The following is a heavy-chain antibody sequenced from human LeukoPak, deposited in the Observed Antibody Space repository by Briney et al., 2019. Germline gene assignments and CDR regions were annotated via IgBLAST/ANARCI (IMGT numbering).Heavy chain of an antibody. D-gene: IGHD1-26*01. CDR1: GGSISSGGYY. CDR2: IYYSGST. Sequence: PSETLSLTCTVSGGSISSGGYYWSWIRQHPGKGLEWIGYIYYSGSTYYNPSLKSRVTISVDTSKNQFSLKLSSVTDADTAVYYCARLAKLRVYFDYWGQGTLVTVSS. J-gene: IGHJ4*02. CDR3: ARLAKLRVYFDY. V-gene: IGHV4-31*03.